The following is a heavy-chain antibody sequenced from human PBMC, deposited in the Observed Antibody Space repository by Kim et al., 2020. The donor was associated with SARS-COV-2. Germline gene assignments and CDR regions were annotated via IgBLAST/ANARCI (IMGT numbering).Heavy chain of an antibody. CDR1: GFTFMNHD. V-gene: IGHV3-23*01. D-gene: IGHD6-6*01. CDR2: ISGSGTGT. Sequence: GGSLRLSCAVSGFTFMNHDMNWVRQAPGRGLEWVSGISGSGTGTYYADSVKGRFIISKDNSNNMLYMEMINLRVEDTAVYYCAKRESSSWSYIDYWGQGALVTVSS. J-gene: IGHJ4*02. CDR3: AKRESSSWSYIDY.